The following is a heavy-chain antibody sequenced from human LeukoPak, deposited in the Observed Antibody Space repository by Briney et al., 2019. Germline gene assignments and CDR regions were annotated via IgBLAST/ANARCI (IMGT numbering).Heavy chain of an antibody. Sequence: ASVKVSCKASGYTFTGYYMHWVRQAPGQGREGMGWINPNSGDTNYAQKFQGRVTMTRDTSISTDYRELSRLRSDDTAVYYCARDQRRYCSSTSCSVVYWGQGTLVTVSS. J-gene: IGHJ4*02. CDR3: ARDQRRYCSSTSCSVVY. V-gene: IGHV1-2*02. D-gene: IGHD2-2*01. CDR2: INPNSGDT. CDR1: GYTFTGYY.